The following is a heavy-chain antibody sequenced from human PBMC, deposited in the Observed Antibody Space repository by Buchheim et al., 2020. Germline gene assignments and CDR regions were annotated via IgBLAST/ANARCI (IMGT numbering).Heavy chain of an antibody. CDR2: ISGDGGGA. CDR1: GFSFSNSG. J-gene: IGHJ4*02. CDR3: RTGGGGARFDN. D-gene: IGHD3-16*01. V-gene: IGHV3-23*01. Sequence: EVQLLESGGGLVQPGGSLRLSCAASGFSFSNSGMSWGRQAPGKGLEWVATISGDGGGALYADSVKGRFTISRDNSKSTLYPQMTGLGGEDTAVYYCRTGGGGARFDNWGQGTL.